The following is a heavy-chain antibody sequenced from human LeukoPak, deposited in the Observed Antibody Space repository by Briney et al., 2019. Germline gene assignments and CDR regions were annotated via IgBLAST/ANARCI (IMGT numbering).Heavy chain of an antibody. D-gene: IGHD3-10*01. CDR2: IYYSGST. CDR3: ARGRGGDY. J-gene: IGHJ4*02. V-gene: IGHV4-59*01. Sequence: SETLSLTCTVSGGSISSYYWSWIRQPPGKGLKWIGYIYYSGSTNYNPSLKSRVTISVDTSKNQFSLKLSSVIAADTAVYYCARGRGGDYWGQGTLVTVSS. CDR1: GGSISSYY.